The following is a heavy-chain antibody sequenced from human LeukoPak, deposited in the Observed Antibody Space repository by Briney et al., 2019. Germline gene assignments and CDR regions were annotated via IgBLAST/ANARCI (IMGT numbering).Heavy chain of an antibody. CDR3: ARGQNSSSWYSNWFDP. D-gene: IGHD6-13*01. V-gene: IGHV1-2*02. Sequence: PQASVKVSCKASGYTFTGYYMHWVRQAPGQGLEWMGWINPNSGGTNYARKFQGRVTMTRDTSISTAYMELSRLRSDDTAVYYCARGQNSSSWYSNWFDPWGQGTLVTVSS. CDR2: INPNSGGT. CDR1: GYTFTGYY. J-gene: IGHJ5*02.